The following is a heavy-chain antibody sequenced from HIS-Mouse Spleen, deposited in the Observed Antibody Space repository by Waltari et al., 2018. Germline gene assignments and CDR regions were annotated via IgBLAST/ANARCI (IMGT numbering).Heavy chain of an antibody. CDR2: ISSSSSYT. V-gene: IGHV3-21*01. D-gene: IGHD6-13*01. Sequence: EVQLVESGGGLVKPGGSLRPSCAAMGFTFSSYSMNGVRPAPGKGLEWVSSISSSSSYTYYADSVKGRFTISRDNAKNSLYLQMNSLRAEDTAVYYCARSRAPIAADAFDIWGQGTMVTVSS. J-gene: IGHJ3*02. CDR1: GFTFSSYS. CDR3: ARSRAPIAADAFDI.